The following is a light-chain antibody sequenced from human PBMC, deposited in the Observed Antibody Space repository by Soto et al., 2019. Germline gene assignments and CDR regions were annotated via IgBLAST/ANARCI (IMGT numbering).Light chain of an antibody. CDR3: QQRNNWPSTT. CDR2: GAS. CDR1: QSVSSSY. Sequence: EVVLTQSQATLSLSPGERATLSGRAIQSVSSSYLAWYQQKPGQAPRLLIYGASSRATGIPDRFSGSGSGTDFTLTISSLEPEDFAVYYCQQRNNWPSTTFGPGTKVDIK. J-gene: IGKJ3*01. V-gene: IGKV3D-20*02.